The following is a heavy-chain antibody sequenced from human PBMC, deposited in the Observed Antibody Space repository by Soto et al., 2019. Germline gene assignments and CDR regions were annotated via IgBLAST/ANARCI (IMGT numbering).Heavy chain of an antibody. J-gene: IGHJ5*02. CDR3: AGDPDSHYNDSHASSYP. V-gene: IGHV1-69*08. D-gene: IGHD4-4*01. CDR2: IIPIIGII. CDR1: GGTFSTYT. Sequence: QVQLVQSGAEVKKPGSSVKVSCKASGGTFSTYTITWVRQAPGQGLEWMGRIIPIIGIINYAQKFQGRVTISADKFPGTAYMELTGLRYDDTAVYYCAGDPDSHYNDSHASSYPWGQGTLVTVSS.